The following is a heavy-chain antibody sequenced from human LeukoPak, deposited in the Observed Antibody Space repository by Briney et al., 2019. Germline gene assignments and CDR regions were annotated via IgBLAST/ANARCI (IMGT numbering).Heavy chain of an antibody. V-gene: IGHV1-2*02. J-gene: IGHJ4*02. CDR3: ARDHAGVYSSGWQFGVFDY. CDR2: INPNSGGT. Sequence: GASVKVSSKASGYTFTGYYMHWVRQAPGQGLEWMGWINPNSGGTNYAQKFQGRVTMTRDTSISTAYMELSRLRSDDTAVYYCARDHAGVYSSGWQFGVFDYWGQGTLVTDSS. CDR1: GYTFTGYY. D-gene: IGHD6-19*01.